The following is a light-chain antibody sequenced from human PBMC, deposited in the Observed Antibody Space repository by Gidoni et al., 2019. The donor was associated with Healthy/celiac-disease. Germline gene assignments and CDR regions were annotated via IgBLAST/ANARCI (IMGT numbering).Light chain of an antibody. CDR1: QSISSY. CDR3: QQSYSTPRT. Sequence: QSPSSLSASVGDRVTITCRASQSISSYLNWYQQKPGKAPKLLIYAASSLQSGVPSRFSGSGSGTDFTHTISSLQPEDFATYYCQQSYSTPRTFGQGTKLEIK. J-gene: IGKJ2*01. CDR2: AAS. V-gene: IGKV1-39*01.